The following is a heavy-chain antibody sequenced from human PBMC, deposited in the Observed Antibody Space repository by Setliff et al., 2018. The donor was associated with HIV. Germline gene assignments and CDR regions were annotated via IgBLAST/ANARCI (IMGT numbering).Heavy chain of an antibody. D-gene: IGHD6-13*01. CDR1: GYTFTSYY. V-gene: IGHV1-46*01. Sequence: ASVKVSCKASGYTFTSYYMHWVRQAPGQGLEWMGIINPSSGSTTYAQKYRGRISITRDRSMSTAYMELSSLRSEDTAVYYCARPGIAAADYYFDYWGQGALVTVSS. J-gene: IGHJ4*02. CDR2: INPSSGST. CDR3: ARPGIAAADYYFDY.